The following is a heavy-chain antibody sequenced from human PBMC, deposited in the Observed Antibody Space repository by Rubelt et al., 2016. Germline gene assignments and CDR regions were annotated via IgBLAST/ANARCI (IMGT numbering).Heavy chain of an antibody. CDR1: GFTVSSTY. Sequence: EVQLVESGGGLIQPGGSLRLSCAVSGFTVSSTYMTWVRQAPGKGLEWVSVLYSGGTTYYADSVKGRFTISRDNSKNTLLLQNNGLGAEDTAVYYCAGDSGYDLNAFDVWGQGTKVTVSS. V-gene: IGHV3-53*01. CDR3: AGDSGYDLNAFDV. D-gene: IGHD5-12*01. CDR2: LYSGGTT. J-gene: IGHJ3*01.